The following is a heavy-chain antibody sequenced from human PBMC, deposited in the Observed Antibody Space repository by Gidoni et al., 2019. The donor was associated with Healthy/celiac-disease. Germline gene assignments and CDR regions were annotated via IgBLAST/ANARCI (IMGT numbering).Heavy chain of an antibody. CDR2: INPSDSNT. CDR3: ARRRGGTSARGFDP. Sequence: VQPVQSGAEVNKPGESPKISCTCSGYSFTSYWIGWVSQMPGKGLEWMVIINPSDSNTRYSPAFQGQVTISADKSISTAYLQWSSLKASDTAMYYCARRRGGTSARGFDPWGQGTLVTVSS. D-gene: IGHD2-2*01. CDR1: GYSFTSYW. V-gene: IGHV5-51*03. J-gene: IGHJ5*02.